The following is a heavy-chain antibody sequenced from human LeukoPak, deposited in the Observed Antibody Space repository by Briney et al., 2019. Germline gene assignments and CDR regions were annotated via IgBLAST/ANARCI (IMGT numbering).Heavy chain of an antibody. D-gene: IGHD4-17*01. CDR3: AKSHQNDYGEVYNWFDP. CDR2: ISSSSSYI. CDR1: GFTFSSYS. Sequence: GGSLRLSCAASGFTFSSYSMNWVRQAPGKGLEWVSSISSSSSYIYYADSVKGRFTISRDNSKNTLYLQMNSLRAEDTAVYYCAKSHQNDYGEVYNWFDPWGQGTLVTVSS. V-gene: IGHV3-21*01. J-gene: IGHJ5*02.